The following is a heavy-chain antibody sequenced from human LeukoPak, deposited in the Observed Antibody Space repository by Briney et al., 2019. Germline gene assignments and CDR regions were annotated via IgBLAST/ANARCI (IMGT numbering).Heavy chain of an antibody. CDR1: GFTFSSDA. CDR3: ARAYCSSTSCYLGAFDI. Sequence: GGSLTLSCAVSGFTFSSDAMSWVRQGPGKGLEWVSAISVSCGSTYYADSVKGRFTIYRDNSKNTLYLQMNSLRAEDTAVYDCARAYCSSTSCYLGAFDIWGQGTIVTVSS. V-gene: IGHV3-23*01. D-gene: IGHD2-2*01. CDR2: ISVSCGST. J-gene: IGHJ3*02.